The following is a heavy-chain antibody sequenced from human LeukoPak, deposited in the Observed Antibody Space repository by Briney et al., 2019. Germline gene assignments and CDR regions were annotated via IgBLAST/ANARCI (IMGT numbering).Heavy chain of an antibody. CDR3: ARADSYSWYGT. D-gene: IGHD5-12*01. CDR1: GFTFSRYR. Sequence: GSLRLSCAASGFTFSRYRMSWLRQAPGKGLEWVANINQDGSERHYADSVEGRFVISRDNDKNSVSLQMNSPRVEDTAVYYCARADSYSWYGTWGQGTLVTVSS. CDR2: INQDGSER. J-gene: IGHJ4*02. V-gene: IGHV3-7*01.